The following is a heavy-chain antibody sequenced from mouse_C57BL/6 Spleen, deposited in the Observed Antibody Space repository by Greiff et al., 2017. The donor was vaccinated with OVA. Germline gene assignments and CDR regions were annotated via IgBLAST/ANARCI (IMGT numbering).Heavy chain of an antibody. J-gene: IGHJ4*01. CDR1: GFTFSSYG. D-gene: IGHD2-5*01. CDR3: SRRNSNSAMDY. Sequence: EVMLVESGGDLVKPGGSLKLSCAASGFTFSSYGMSWVRQTPDKRLEWVATISSGGSYTYYPDSVKGRCTISRDNAKNTLYLQMSSLKSEDTAMYYCSRRNSNSAMDYWGQGTSVTVSS. V-gene: IGHV5-6*02. CDR2: ISSGGSYT.